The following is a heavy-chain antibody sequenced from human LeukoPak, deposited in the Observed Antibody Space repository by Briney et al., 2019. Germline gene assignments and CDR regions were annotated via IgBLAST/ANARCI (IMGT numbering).Heavy chain of an antibody. CDR3: AKALGVVVIGHAIDY. CDR2: ISGSGGST. D-gene: IGHD3-22*01. V-gene: IGHV3-23*01. CDR1: GFTFSSYA. Sequence: GGSLRLSCATSGFTFSSYAMSWVRQAPGKGLEWVSAISGSGGSTYYADSVKGRFTISRDNSKNTLYLQMNSLRAEDTAVYYCAKALGVVVIGHAIDYWGQGTLVTVSS. J-gene: IGHJ4*02.